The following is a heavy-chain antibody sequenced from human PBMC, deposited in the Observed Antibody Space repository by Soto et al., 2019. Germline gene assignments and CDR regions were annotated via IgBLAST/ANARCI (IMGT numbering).Heavy chain of an antibody. V-gene: IGHV3-23*01. D-gene: IGHD2-15*01. J-gene: IGHJ4*02. Sequence: PGGSLRLSCAASGFTFSSYAMSWVRQAPGKGLEWVSAISGSGGSTYYADSVKGRFAISRDNSKNTLYLQMNSLRAEDTAVYYCAKASERCSGGSCYRVVHFDYWGQGTLVTVSS. CDR1: GFTFSSYA. CDR3: AKASERCSGGSCYRVVHFDY. CDR2: ISGSGGST.